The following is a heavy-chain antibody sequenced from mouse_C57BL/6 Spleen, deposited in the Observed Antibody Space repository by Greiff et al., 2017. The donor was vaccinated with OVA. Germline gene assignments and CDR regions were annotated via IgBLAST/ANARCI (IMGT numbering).Heavy chain of an antibody. CDR2: ISDGGSYT. Sequence: EVQRVESGGGLVKPGGSLKLSCAASGFTFSSYAMSWVRQTPEKRLEWVATISDGGSYTYYPDNVKGRFTISRDNAKNNLYLQMSHLKSEDTAMYYCARGVYGSSYPYFDVWGTGTTVTVSS. J-gene: IGHJ1*03. V-gene: IGHV5-4*01. D-gene: IGHD1-1*01. CDR1: GFTFSSYA. CDR3: ARGVYGSSYPYFDV.